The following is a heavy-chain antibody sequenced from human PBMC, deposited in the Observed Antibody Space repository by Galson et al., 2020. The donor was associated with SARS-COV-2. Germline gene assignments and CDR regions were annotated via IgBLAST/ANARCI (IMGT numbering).Heavy chain of an antibody. CDR3: AKDVAQYSSSWYGHYYYDGMDV. D-gene: IGHD6-13*01. J-gene: IGHJ6*02. V-gene: IGHV3-30*18. Sequence: TGGSLRLSCAASGFTFSSYGMHWVRQAPGKGLEWVAVISYDGSNKYYADSVKGRFTISRDNSKNTLYLQMNSLRAEDTAGYYCAKDVAQYSSSWYGHYYYDGMDVWGQGTTVTVSS. CDR2: ISYDGSNK. CDR1: GFTFSSYG.